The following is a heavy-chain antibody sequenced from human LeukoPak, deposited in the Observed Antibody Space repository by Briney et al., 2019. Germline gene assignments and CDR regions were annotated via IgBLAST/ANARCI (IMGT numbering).Heavy chain of an antibody. D-gene: IGHD6-6*01. Sequence: SQTLSLTCTVSGGSISSGGSIGSFYWSWIRQPAGKGLEWIGRIDAGGSTNYNPSLKGRVTISVGTSKNQFSLKLSSVTAADTAVYYCARDPPYSSSEDYWGQGTLVTVSS. CDR1: GGSISSGGSIGSFY. CDR2: IDAGGST. J-gene: IGHJ4*02. CDR3: ARDPPYSSSEDY. V-gene: IGHV4-61*02.